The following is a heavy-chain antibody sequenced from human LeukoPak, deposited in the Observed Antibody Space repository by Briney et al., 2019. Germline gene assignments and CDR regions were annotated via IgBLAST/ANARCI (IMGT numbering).Heavy chain of an antibody. V-gene: IGHV1-46*01. CDR3: ARPRGPGSYYGHDYTSYHYMDV. Sequence: ASVKVSCKASGDTFTTDYIHWVRQGPGQGPEWMGVSNPSGGSTTNAQKFQGRVTMTRDTSRSTVYMELSSLRSEDTAIYYGARPRGPGSYYGHDYTSYHYMDVWGKGTTVTVSS. J-gene: IGHJ6*03. D-gene: IGHD3-10*01. CDR1: GDTFTTDY. CDR2: SNPSGGST.